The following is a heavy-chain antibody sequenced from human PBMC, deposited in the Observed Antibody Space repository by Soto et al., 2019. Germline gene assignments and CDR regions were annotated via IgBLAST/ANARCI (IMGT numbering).Heavy chain of an antibody. D-gene: IGHD3-9*01. CDR1: GYTFTSYA. Sequence: ASVKVSCKASGYTFTSYAMHWVRQAPGQGFEWLGRISPKSGATNYAQKFQGRVTMTWDTSLNTAYMGLSSLISEDTAVYYCARPPGYISDWYYFDLWGQGTLVTVSS. CDR2: ISPKSGAT. V-gene: IGHV1-2*02. CDR3: ARPPGYISDWYYFDL. J-gene: IGHJ4*02.